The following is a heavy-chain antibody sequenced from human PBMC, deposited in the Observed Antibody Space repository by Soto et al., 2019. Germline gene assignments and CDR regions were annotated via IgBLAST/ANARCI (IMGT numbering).Heavy chain of an antibody. CDR3: ARVEYSSSSYYFDY. J-gene: IGHJ4*02. V-gene: IGHV3-21*01. CDR2: ISSSSSYI. Sequence: GESLRPACAASGFTLSGYSMNWVRQAPGKGLEWVSSISSSSSYIYYADSVKGRFTISRDNAKNSLYLQMNSLRAEDTAVYYCARVEYSSSSYYFDYWGQGTLVTVS. CDR1: GFTLSGYS. D-gene: IGHD6-6*01.